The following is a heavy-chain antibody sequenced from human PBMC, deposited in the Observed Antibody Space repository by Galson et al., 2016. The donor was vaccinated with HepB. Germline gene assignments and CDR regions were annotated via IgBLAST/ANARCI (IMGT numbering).Heavy chain of an antibody. D-gene: IGHD1-26*01. CDR1: GFTVTNNY. CDR3: AREGPSAGWEPTRYFDY. Sequence: SLRLSCAVSGFTVTNNYMSWVRQVPGKGLEWVSSVFSDGTTYYADSVKGRFTISRDYSTNTLSLQMSSLRAEDTAVYFCAREGPSAGWEPTRYFDYWGHGTLVTVSS. CDR2: VFSDGTT. J-gene: IGHJ4*01. V-gene: IGHV3-53*01.